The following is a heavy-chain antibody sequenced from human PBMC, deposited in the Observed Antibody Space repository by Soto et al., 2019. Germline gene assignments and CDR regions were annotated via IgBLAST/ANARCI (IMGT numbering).Heavy chain of an antibody. CDR1: SISTYY. D-gene: IGHD2-15*01. J-gene: IGHJ5*02. Sequence: SETLSLTCNVDSISTYYWNWIRQPPGKGLEWIGYIYYSGSTNYNPSLKSRVTISVDTSKNQFSLKLSSVTAADTAVYYCARRYCSGGSCYLNWFDPWGQGTLVTVSS. V-gene: IGHV4-59*01. CDR2: IYYSGST. CDR3: ARRYCSGGSCYLNWFDP.